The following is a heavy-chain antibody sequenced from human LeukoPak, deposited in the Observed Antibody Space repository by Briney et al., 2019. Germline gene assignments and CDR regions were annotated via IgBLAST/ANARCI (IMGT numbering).Heavy chain of an antibody. CDR1: GGTFSSYA. Sequence: ASVKVSCKASGGTFSSYAISWVRQAPGQRLEWMGGIIPIFGTANYAQKFQGRVTITADESTSTAYMELSSLRSEDTAVYYCARESRYDFWSGYYLDYWGQGTLVTVSS. CDR2: IIPIFGTA. V-gene: IGHV1-69*13. J-gene: IGHJ4*02. CDR3: ARESRYDFWSGYYLDY. D-gene: IGHD3-3*01.